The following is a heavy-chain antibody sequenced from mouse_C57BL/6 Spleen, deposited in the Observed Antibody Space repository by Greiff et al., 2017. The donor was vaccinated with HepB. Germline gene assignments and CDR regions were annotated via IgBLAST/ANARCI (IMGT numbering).Heavy chain of an antibody. CDR3: ARSRVYYDYDVGDY. V-gene: IGHV1-42*01. J-gene: IGHJ2*01. CDR1: GYSFTGYY. CDR2: INPSTGGT. D-gene: IGHD2-4*01. Sequence: EVQLQQSGPELVKPGASVKISCKASGYSFTGYYMNWVKQSPEKSLEWIGEINPSTGGTTYNQKFKAKATLTVDKSSSTAYMQLKSLTSEDSAVYYCARSRVYYDYDVGDYWGQGTTLTVSS.